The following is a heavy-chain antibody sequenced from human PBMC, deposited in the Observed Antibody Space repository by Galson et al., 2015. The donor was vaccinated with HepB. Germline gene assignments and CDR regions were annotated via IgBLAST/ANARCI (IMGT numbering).Heavy chain of an antibody. J-gene: IGHJ4*02. D-gene: IGHD3-16*01. CDR1: GGSISSSSYY. CDR2: IYYSGST. V-gene: IGHV4-39*01. CDR3: ARGFGLTFDY. Sequence: SETLSLTCTVSGGSISSSSYYWGWIRQPPGKGLEWIGSIYYSGSTYYNPSLKSRVTISVDTSKNQFSLKLSSVTAADTAVYYCARGFGLTFDYWGQGTLVTVSS.